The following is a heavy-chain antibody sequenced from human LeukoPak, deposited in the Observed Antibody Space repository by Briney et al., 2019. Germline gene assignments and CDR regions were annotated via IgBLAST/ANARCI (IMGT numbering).Heavy chain of an antibody. CDR3: ARIRDSGGYYFDC. V-gene: IGHV4-59*01. J-gene: IGHJ4*02. Sequence: SETLSLTCAVSGGSISSYYWTWIRQPPGKGLEWIGYIYYSGSTNYNPSLKSRVTLSVDTSENQFSLKLTSVTAADTAVYYCARIRDSGGYYFDCWGQGTLVTVSS. CDR2: IYYSGST. CDR1: GGSISSYY. D-gene: IGHD3-22*01.